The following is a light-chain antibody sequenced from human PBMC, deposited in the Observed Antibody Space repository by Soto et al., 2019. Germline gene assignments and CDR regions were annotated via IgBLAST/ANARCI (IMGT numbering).Light chain of an antibody. Sequence: QYVLTQPPSASGTPGQRVTISCSGSSSNIGSNTVNWYQQLPGTAPKLLIYSNNQRPSGVPDRFSGSKSGTSASLAISGLQSEDEADYDCAAWDDSLNGVVFGGGPKLTVL. V-gene: IGLV1-44*01. CDR3: AAWDDSLNGVV. CDR1: SSNIGSNT. J-gene: IGLJ2*01. CDR2: SNN.